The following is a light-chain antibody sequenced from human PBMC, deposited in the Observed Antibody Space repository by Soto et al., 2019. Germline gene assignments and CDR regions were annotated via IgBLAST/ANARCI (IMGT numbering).Light chain of an antibody. V-gene: IGLV2-14*01. CDR3: SSYTTSDTYV. J-gene: IGLJ1*01. CDR1: SSDVGAYNY. CDR2: DVS. Sequence: SALTQPASVSGSPGQSIAISCTGTSSDVGAYNYVSWYQQHPGKAPKLMIYDVSNRPSGVSDRFSGSKSGNTASLTISGLQAEDEADYYCSSYTTSDTYVFGSGTKATVL.